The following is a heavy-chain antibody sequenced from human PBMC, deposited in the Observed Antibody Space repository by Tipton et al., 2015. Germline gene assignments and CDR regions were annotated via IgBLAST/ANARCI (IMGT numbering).Heavy chain of an antibody. Sequence: TLSLTCAVYGGSLSGYDWSWIRQPPGKGLEWIGEISHSGSTNYNPSLKSRVTISGDASKNQFSLKLTSVTAADTAVYYCASHGSLRFVVPSWGQGTLVTVSS. V-gene: IGHV4-34*01. D-gene: IGHD3-3*01. J-gene: IGHJ4*02. CDR3: ASHGSLRFVVPS. CDR2: ISHSGST. CDR1: GGSLSGYD.